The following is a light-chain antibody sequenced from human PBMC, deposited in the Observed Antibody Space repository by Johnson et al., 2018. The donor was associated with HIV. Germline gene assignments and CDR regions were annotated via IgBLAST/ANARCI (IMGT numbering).Light chain of an antibody. V-gene: IGLV1-51*02. CDR2: ENN. Sequence: QSVLTQPPSVSAAPGQKVTIYCSGSRSSTGRNYASWYQQLPGTAPKLLIYENNKRPSGIPDRFSGSKSGTSATLGITGLQTGDEADYYCGTWDSSLRVGVFGTGTKVTVL. J-gene: IGLJ1*01. CDR3: GTWDSSLRVGV. CDR1: RSSTGRNY.